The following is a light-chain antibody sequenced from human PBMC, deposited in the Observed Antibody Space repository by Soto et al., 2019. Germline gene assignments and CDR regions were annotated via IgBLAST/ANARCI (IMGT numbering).Light chain of an antibody. CDR1: QSVSSN. Sequence: EIVMTQSPATLSVSPGERATLSCRASQSVSSNLAWYQQKPGQAPRLLIYGASTRATGIPARFSGSGSGTEFTLTFSSLQSEDVAVYYCQLYNNWPPWTFGQGTKVEIK. V-gene: IGKV3-15*01. CDR2: GAS. CDR3: QLYNNWPPWT. J-gene: IGKJ1*01.